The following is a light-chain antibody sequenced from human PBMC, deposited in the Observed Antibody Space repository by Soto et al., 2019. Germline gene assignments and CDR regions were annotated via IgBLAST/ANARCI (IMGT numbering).Light chain of an antibody. J-gene: IGKJ2*01. CDR2: RAS. CDR3: QQYDSSVYT. V-gene: IGKV1-5*03. CDR1: QSISSW. Sequence: DIQMTQSPSTLSASVGDRVTITCRASQSISSWLAWYQQKPGKAPKLLIYRASGLGSGVPSRFSGSGSGTAFTLTISSLQPDDFATYYCQQYDSSVYTFGQGTKLEIK.